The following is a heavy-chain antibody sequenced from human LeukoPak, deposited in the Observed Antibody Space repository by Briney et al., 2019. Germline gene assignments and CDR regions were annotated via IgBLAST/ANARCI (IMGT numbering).Heavy chain of an antibody. J-gene: IGHJ2*01. CDR3: ARDGHSSGWGSYWYFDL. CDR1: GGSFSRYY. CDR2: IYTSGST. D-gene: IGHD6-19*01. V-gene: IGHV4-4*07. Sequence: SETLSLTCTVSGGSFSRYYWSWIRQPAGKGLEWIGRIYTSGSTNYNPSLKSRVTMSVDTSKNQFSLKLSSVTAADTAVYYCARDGHSSGWGSYWYFDLWGRGTLVTVSS.